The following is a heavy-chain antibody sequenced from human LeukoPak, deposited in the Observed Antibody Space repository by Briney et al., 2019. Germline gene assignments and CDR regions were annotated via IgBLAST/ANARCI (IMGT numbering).Heavy chain of an antibody. CDR3: ARDPYDSSGYWHYYYGMDV. V-gene: IGHV4-31*03. Sequence: PSETLSLTCTVSGGSISSGGYYWSWIRQHPGKGLEWIGYIYYSGSTYYNPSLKSRVTISVDTSKNQFSLKLSSVTAADTAVYYCARDPYDSSGYWHYYYGMDVWGQGTTVTVSS. CDR1: GGSISSGGYY. D-gene: IGHD3-22*01. CDR2: IYYSGST. J-gene: IGHJ6*02.